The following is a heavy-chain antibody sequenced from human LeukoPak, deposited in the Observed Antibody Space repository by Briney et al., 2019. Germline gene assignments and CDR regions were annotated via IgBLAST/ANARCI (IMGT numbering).Heavy chain of an antibody. J-gene: IGHJ4*02. CDR1: GFTFGAYY. CDR2: ISGSGSYT. V-gene: IGHV3-11*03. CDR3: ARCESSSWYFVDY. D-gene: IGHD6-13*01. Sequence: GGSLRLSCAASGFTFGAYYMSWIRQAPGKGLEWVSYISGSGSYTSYADSVKGRFTIPRDNAKNSLYLQMNSLRAEDTTVYYCARCESSSWYFVDYWGQGTLVTVSS.